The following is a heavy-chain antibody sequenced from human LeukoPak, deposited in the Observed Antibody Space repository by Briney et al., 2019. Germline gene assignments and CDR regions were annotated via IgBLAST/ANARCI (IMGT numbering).Heavy chain of an antibody. CDR3: ARDGHSQDYYDSSGQNWFDP. V-gene: IGHV1-18*01. CDR2: ISAYNGNT. J-gene: IGHJ5*02. D-gene: IGHD3-22*01. CDR1: GYTFTSYG. Sequence: GASVKVSCKASGYTFTSYGISWVRQAPGQGLEGMGWISAYNGNTNYAQKLQGRVTMTTDTSTSTAYMELRSLRSDDTAVYYCARDGHSQDYYDSSGQNWFDPWGQGTLVTVSS.